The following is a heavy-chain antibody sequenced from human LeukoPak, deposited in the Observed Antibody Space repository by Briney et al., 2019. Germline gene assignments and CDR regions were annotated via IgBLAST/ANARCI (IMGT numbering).Heavy chain of an antibody. D-gene: IGHD2-21*01. CDR2: IYGGGNT. CDR3: ARAIAPDGYYGLDV. V-gene: IGHV3-53*01. Sequence: GGSLRLSCAASGFTVRSHYMNWVRQAPGKGLDWVSVIYGGGNTYYADSVKGRFTISRDNSKNTVYLQVNSLRAEDTAVYYCARAIAPDGYYGLDVWGQGTTVIVSS. J-gene: IGHJ6*02. CDR1: GFTVRSHY.